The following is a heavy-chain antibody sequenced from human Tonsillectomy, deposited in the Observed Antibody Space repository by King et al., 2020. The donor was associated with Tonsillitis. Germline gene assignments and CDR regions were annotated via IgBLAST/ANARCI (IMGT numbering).Heavy chain of an antibody. J-gene: IGHJ4*02. V-gene: IGHV3-11*01. CDR2: ISSSGYNII. CDR1: GFTFSDYF. CDR3: ARDIAPYSSTWD. D-gene: IGHD6-13*01. Sequence: VQLVESGGGLVKPGGSLRLSCAASGFTFSDYFMSWIRQAPGKGLEWVSFISSSGYNIINYADSVKGRFTISRDNAKNSLSLQIHSLRVEDTAVYYCARDIAPYSSTWDWGRGTLVTVSS.